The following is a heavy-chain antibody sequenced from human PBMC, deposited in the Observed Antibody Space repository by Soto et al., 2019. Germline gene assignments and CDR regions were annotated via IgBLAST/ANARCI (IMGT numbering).Heavy chain of an antibody. V-gene: IGHV3-7*01. D-gene: IGHD6-13*01. Sequence: WWSLRLSCSASVFTFSSYWMSWGRQAPGKGLEWVANIKQDGSDKYYVDSVKGRFTISRDNTKNSLYLQMNSLRAEDTAVYYCATSAAAPGNYWGQGTLVTVSS. CDR1: VFTFSSYW. CDR2: IKQDGSDK. J-gene: IGHJ4*02. CDR3: ATSAAAPGNY.